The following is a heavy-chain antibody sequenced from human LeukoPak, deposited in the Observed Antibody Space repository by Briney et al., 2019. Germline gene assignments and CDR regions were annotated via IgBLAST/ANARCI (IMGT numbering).Heavy chain of an antibody. V-gene: IGHV3-15*01. D-gene: IGHD3-10*01. Sequence: GGSLRLSCAASGFTFSNAWMSWVRQAPGKGREWVGRIKSKTEGGTTDYAAPVKGRFTISRDASKNTLYLQMTSLKTEDTAVYYCTTAPATMVRGVIELDYWGQGTLVTVSS. CDR3: TTAPATMVRGVIELDY. J-gene: IGHJ4*02. CDR2: IKSKTEGGTT. CDR1: GFTFSNAW.